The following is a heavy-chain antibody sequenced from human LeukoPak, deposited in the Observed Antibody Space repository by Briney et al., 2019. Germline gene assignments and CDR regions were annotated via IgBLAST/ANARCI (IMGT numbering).Heavy chain of an antibody. CDR2: INHSGST. CDR1: GGSFSGYY. V-gene: IGHV4-34*01. J-gene: IGHJ6*02. CDR3: ARVRTYYDILTGSPGVNGMDV. Sequence: RTSETLSLTCAVYGGSFSGYYWSWIRQPPGKGLEWIGEINHSGSTNYNPSLKSRVTISVDTSKNQFSLKLSSVTAADTAVYYCARVRTYYDILTGSPGVNGMDVWGQGTTVTVSS. D-gene: IGHD3-9*01.